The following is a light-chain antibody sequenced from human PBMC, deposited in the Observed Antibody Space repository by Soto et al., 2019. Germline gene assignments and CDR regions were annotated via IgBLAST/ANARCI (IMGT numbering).Light chain of an antibody. J-gene: IGKJ2*01. CDR1: QSITSR. CDR3: QP. Sequence: TLMTQSPYTLSASVVDRVTITCRASQSITSRLARYQQKPGKAPKPLIYKASSLESGVPSRFSGSGSGTEFTLPISSLQPDDITTYYCQPFGQGTKLEIK. CDR2: KAS. V-gene: IGKV1-5*03.